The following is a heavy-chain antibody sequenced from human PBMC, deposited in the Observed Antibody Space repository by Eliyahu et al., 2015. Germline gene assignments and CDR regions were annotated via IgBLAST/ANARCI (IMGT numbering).Heavy chain of an antibody. D-gene: IGHD5-24*01. J-gene: IGHJ6*02. V-gene: IGHV3-7*01. CDR3: ARDRDGYNDYYGMDV. Sequence: LEWVANIKRDGSEKYYVDSVKGRFTISRDNAKNSLYLQMNSLRAEDTAVYYCARDRDGYNDYYGMDVWGQGTTVTVSS. CDR2: IKRDGSEK.